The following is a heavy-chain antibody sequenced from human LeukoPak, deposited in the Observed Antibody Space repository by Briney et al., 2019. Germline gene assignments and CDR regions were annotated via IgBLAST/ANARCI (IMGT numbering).Heavy chain of an antibody. D-gene: IGHD6-25*01. V-gene: IGHV3-23*01. CDR2: ISGSGYST. J-gene: IGHJ4*02. CDR1: GFTFSSYA. Sequence: PGGSLRLSCTASGFTFSSYAMSWVRQAPGKGLEWVSIISGSGYSTYYADSVKGRSTISRDNSKNTLYLQMNSLRAEDTAVYYCAKVLGMYGSSGYAWYFDYWGQGTLVTVSS. CDR3: AKVLGMYGSSGYAWYFDY.